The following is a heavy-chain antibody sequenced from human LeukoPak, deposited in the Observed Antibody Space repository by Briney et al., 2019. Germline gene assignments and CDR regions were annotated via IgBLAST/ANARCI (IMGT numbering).Heavy chain of an antibody. Sequence: SETLSLTCTASGCSFNSHYWSWIRQPPGQGLEWIGRIYSTGSTSYNPSPKTLVDTLVDTTNNHIALKLIPVTSPETAVEYCAREGLEDCSGANCYVLFDRWGEGAQVSVCS. CDR1: GCSFNSHY. V-gene: IGHV4-4*07. CDR2: IYSTGST. CDR3: AREGLEDCSGANCYVLFDR. J-gene: IGHJ5*02. D-gene: IGHD2-15*01.